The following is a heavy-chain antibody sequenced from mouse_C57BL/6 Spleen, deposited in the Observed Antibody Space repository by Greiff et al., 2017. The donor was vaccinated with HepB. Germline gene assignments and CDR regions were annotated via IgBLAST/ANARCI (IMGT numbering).Heavy chain of an antibody. D-gene: IGHD3-2*02. V-gene: IGHV1-59*01. CDR2: IDPSDSYT. J-gene: IGHJ2*01. CDR3: ARYRGGYSFDD. CDR1: GYTFTSYW. Sequence: QVQLKESGAELAKPGASVKLSCKASGYTFTSYWMHWVKQRPGQGLEWIGVIDPSDSYTNYNQKFKGKATLTVDTSSSTAYMQLSSLTSEDSAVYYCARYRGGYSFDDWGQGTTLTVSS.